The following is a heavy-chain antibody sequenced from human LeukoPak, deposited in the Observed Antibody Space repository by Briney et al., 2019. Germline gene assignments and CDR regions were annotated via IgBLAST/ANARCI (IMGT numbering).Heavy chain of an antibody. V-gene: IGHV3-7*01. Sequence: GGSLRLSCAASGFTFTNYWMSWVRQAPGKGLEWVANIKQDESEKLYVDSVKGRFIISRDNVKNSLYLQMNSLRAEDTAVYYCGRGCSSTSTSCSNFDYWGQGTLVTVYS. CDR1: GFTFTNYW. CDR2: IKQDESEK. D-gene: IGHD2-2*01. J-gene: IGHJ4*02. CDR3: GRGCSSTSTSCSNFDY.